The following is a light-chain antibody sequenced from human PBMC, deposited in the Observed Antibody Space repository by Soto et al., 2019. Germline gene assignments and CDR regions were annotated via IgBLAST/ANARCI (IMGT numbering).Light chain of an antibody. CDR2: GAS. CDR1: QSVSTN. J-gene: IGKJ1*01. Sequence: IVMTQSPATLSVSPGERATLSCRASQSVSTNLAWYQHKPGQAPRLLIHGASTRATGIPARFSGSGSGTEFTLTISNLQSEDFAVYDCQQYNNWPPWTFGQGTKVEIK. V-gene: IGKV3-15*01. CDR3: QQYNNWPPWT.